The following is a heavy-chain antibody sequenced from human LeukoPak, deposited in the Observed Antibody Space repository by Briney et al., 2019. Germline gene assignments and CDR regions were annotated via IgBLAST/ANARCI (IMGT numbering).Heavy chain of an antibody. J-gene: IGHJ1*01. CDR2: ISYDGSKI. D-gene: IGHD1-1*01. V-gene: IGHV3-30*04. CDR1: GLIFNNYA. CDR3: ARGGTTLGRIREYFPH. Sequence: GGSLRLSCAASGLIFNNYALHWVRQAPGKGLEWVAVISYDGSKIYYSDSVNGRFTISRDNSKNTLYLQMNSLRAEDTAVYYCARGGTTLGRIREYFPHWGQGTLVIVSS.